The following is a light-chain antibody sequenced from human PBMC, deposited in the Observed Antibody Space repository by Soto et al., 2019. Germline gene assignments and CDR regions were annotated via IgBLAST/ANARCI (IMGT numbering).Light chain of an antibody. CDR3: CSYAGSYTQLW. CDR1: SSDVGGYNY. V-gene: IGLV2-11*01. Sequence: QSALTQPRSVSGSPGQSVTISCTGTSSDVGGYNYVSWYQQHPGKAPKLMIYDVSKRPSGVPDRFSGSKSGNTASLTISGLQAEDEADYYCCSYAGSYTQLWFGGGTKLTVL. J-gene: IGLJ3*02. CDR2: DVS.